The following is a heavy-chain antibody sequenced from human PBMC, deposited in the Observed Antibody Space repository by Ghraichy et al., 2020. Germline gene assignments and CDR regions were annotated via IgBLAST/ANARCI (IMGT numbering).Heavy chain of an antibody. Sequence: SETLSLTCAVYGGSFSGYYWSWIRQPPGKGLEWIGEINHSGSTNYSPSLKSRVTISVDTSKNQFSLKLSSVTDADTAVYYCARDYGGTSSFWGQGTLVTVSS. CDR1: GGSFSGYY. CDR3: ARDYGGTSSF. J-gene: IGHJ4*02. CDR2: INHSGST. V-gene: IGHV4-34*01. D-gene: IGHD4-23*01.